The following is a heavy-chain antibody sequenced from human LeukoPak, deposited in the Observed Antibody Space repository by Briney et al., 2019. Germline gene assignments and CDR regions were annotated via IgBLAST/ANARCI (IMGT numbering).Heavy chain of an antibody. CDR2: INTNTGNP. V-gene: IGHV7-4-1*02. CDR3: AREHSSGWYLFDY. CDR1: GYTFTGYY. J-gene: IGHJ4*02. D-gene: IGHD6-19*01. Sequence: GASVKVSCKASGYTFTGYYMHWVRQAPGQGLEWMGWINTNTGNPTYAQGFTGRFVFSLDTSVSTAYLQISSLKAEDTAVYYCAREHSSGWYLFDYWGQGTLVTVSS.